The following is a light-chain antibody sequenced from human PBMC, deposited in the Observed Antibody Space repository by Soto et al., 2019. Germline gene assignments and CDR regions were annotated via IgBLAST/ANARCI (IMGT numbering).Light chain of an antibody. CDR2: WSS. CDR1: QSVLHRSNGNNY. J-gene: IGKJ4*01. Sequence: DIVMTQSPDSLSVSLGERATIKCRSSQSVLHRSNGNNYIAWYQQKPGQPPKLLIYWSSTRDSGVPDRFSGSGTGTDFTLTISSLQAEDVAVYYCQQYYSAPRLLTFGGGTKVEIK. V-gene: IGKV4-1*01. CDR3: QQYYSAPRLLT.